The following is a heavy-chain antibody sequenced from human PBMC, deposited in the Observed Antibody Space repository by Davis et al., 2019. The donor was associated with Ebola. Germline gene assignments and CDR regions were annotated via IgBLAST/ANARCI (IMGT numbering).Heavy chain of an antibody. V-gene: IGHV4-30-2*01. Sequence: SETLSLTCAVSGGSISSGGYSWSWIRQPPGKGLEWIGYIYHSGSTYYNPSLKSRVTISVDRSKNQFSLKLSSVTAADTAVYYCARARAVAYYYYGMDVWGQGTTVTVSS. CDR3: ARARAVAYYYYGMDV. CDR2: IYHSGST. D-gene: IGHD6-19*01. CDR1: GGSISSGGYS. J-gene: IGHJ6*02.